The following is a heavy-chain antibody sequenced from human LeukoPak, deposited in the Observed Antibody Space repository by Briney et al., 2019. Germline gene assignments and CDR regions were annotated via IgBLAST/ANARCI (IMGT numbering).Heavy chain of an antibody. V-gene: IGHV4-38-2*02. J-gene: IGHJ4*02. CDR3: ARDPGAKGFDY. CDR2: IYPAGST. Sequence: PSETLSLTCAVSGYAINNGYYWGWIRQPPGKGLEWIGSIYPAGSTDYNPSLKSRVTLSVDTSQNQFSLKLSSVTPADTAVYYCARDPGAKGFDYWGQGTLATVSS. CDR1: GYAINNGYY.